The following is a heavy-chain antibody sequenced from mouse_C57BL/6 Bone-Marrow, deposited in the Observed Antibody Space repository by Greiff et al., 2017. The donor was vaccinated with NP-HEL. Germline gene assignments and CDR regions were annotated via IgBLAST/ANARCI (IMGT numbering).Heavy chain of an antibody. J-gene: IGHJ3*01. D-gene: IGHD2-3*01. CDR1: GFTFSSYG. CDR2: ISSGGSYT. V-gene: IGHV5-6*01. Sequence: EVNVVESGGDLVKPGGSLKLSCAASGFTFSSYGMSWVRQTPDKRLEWVATISSGGSYTYYPDSVKGRFTISRDNAKNTLYLQMSSLKSEDTAMYYCARGRGWLLRGDWFAYWGQGTLVTVSA. CDR3: ARGRGWLLRGDWFAY.